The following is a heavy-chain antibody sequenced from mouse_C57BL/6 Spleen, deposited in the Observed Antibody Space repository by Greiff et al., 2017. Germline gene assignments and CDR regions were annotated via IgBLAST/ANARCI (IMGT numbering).Heavy chain of an antibody. CDR1: GFTFSSYA. D-gene: IGHD4-1*01. V-gene: IGHV5-9-1*02. CDR3: TRGNWAPGFAY. J-gene: IGHJ3*01. CDR2: ISSGGDYI. Sequence: EVQLVESGEGLVKPGGSLKLSCAASGFTFSSYAMSWVRQTPEKRLEWVAYISSGGDYIYYADTVKGRFTISRDNAGNTLYLQMSSLKSEDTAMYYCTRGNWAPGFAYWGQGTLVTVSA.